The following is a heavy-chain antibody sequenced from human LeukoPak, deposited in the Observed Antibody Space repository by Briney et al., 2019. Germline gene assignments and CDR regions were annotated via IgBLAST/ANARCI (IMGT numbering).Heavy chain of an antibody. V-gene: IGHV1-18*01. D-gene: IGHD3-3*01. Sequence: GASVKVSCKASGYTFTSYGISWVGQAPGQGLEWMGWISAYNGNKNYAQKLQGRVTMTTDTSTSTAYMELRSLRSDDTAVYYWARVSPYYDFWSGYYLDYWGQGTLVTVSS. CDR1: GYTFTSYG. CDR3: ARVSPYYDFWSGYYLDY. J-gene: IGHJ4*02. CDR2: ISAYNGNK.